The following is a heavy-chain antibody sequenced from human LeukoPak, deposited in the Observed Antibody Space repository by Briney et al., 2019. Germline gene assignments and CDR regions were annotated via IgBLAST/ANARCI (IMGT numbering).Heavy chain of an antibody. CDR2: IYPGDSDT. J-gene: IGHJ4*02. Sequence: GESLKISCKGSGYSFTSYWIGWVRQMPGKGLEWMGIIYPGDSDTRYSPSFQGQVTISADKSISTAYLQWSSLKASDTVMYYCAREIRDGYNYVGFDYWGQGTLVTVSS. CDR1: GYSFTSYW. V-gene: IGHV5-51*01. CDR3: AREIRDGYNYVGFDY. D-gene: IGHD5-24*01.